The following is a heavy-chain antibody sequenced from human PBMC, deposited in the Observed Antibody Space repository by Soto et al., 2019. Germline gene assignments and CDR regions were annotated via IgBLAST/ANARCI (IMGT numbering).Heavy chain of an antibody. CDR2: IDPSDSYT. CDR3: ASMPEYISSSVYYYYGKDV. V-gene: IGHV5-10-1*01. CDR1: GYSFTSYW. D-gene: IGHD6-6*01. Sequence: GESLQISCKGSGYSFTSYWISWLRQMPGKGLEWMGRIDPSDSYTNYSPSFQGHVTISADKSISTAYLQWRSLKASDTAMYYYASMPEYISSSVYYYYGKDVSGQGT. J-gene: IGHJ6*02.